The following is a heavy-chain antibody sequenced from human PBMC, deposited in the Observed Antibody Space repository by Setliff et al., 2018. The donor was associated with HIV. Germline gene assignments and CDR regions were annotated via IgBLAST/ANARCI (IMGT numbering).Heavy chain of an antibody. Sequence: SVKVSCKASGYTFTGYYIHWLRQAPGQGLEWMGGIIPILGVANYAQKFQGRLTITADKSTNTAYMELSSLKSDDTAVYYCARGPEEGDCSGGSCYGNFDPWGQGTLVTVSS. CDR2: IIPILGVA. D-gene: IGHD2-15*01. CDR3: ARGPEEGDCSGGSCYGNFDP. CDR1: GYTFTGYY. J-gene: IGHJ5*02. V-gene: IGHV1-69*10.